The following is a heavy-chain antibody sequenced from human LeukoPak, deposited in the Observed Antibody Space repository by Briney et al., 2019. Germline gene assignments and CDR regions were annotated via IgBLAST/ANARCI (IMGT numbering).Heavy chain of an antibody. CDR2: ISGYNGKT. V-gene: IGHV1-18*01. D-gene: IGHD2-15*01. J-gene: IGHJ3*02. Sequence: GASLKVSCKTSGYTFNCHYVGWVRQAPGQGLEWLGWISGYNGKTNYAQKLQGRVTMTTDTSTTTAYMELRSLRSDDTAVYYCARVICSGDSCYPPSAVDIWGQGTMVTVSS. CDR1: GYTFNCHY. CDR3: ARVICSGDSCYPPSAVDI.